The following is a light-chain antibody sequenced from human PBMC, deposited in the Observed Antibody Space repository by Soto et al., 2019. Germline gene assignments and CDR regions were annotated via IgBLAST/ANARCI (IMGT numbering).Light chain of an antibody. CDR1: QSIRRW. Sequence: TQPPSVLSGSSGDIVIITCLASQSIRRWLAWYRQNPGKAPKLLIYDASRLQSGVPSRFSGSGSGTEFAVIISSLQPYDFATYYCQPFNSFPLTFGGGTKVDI. J-gene: IGKJ4*01. V-gene: IGKV1-5*01. CDR3: QPFNSFPLT. CDR2: DAS.